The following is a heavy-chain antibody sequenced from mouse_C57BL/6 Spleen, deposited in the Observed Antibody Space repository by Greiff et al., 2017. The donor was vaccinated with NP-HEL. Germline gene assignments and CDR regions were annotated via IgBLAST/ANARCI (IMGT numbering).Heavy chain of an antibody. J-gene: IGHJ4*01. CDR2: IYPGDGDT. V-gene: IGHV1-82*01. Sequence: QVQLKQSGPELVKPGASVKISCKASGYAFSSSWMNWVKQRPGKGLEWIGRIYPGDGDTNYNGKFKGKATLTADKSSSTAYLQLSSLTSEDSAVYFCAGTTSHYYAMDYWGQGTSVTVSS. D-gene: IGHD1-1*01. CDR1: GYAFSSSW. CDR3: AGTTSHYYAMDY.